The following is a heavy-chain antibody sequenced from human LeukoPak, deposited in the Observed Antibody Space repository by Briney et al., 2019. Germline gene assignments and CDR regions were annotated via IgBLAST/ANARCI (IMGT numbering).Heavy chain of an antibody. CDR3: AASYGSGSYLSWFDP. Sequence: GGSLRLSCEASGFTFSSYAMSWVRQAPGKGLEWVSAISGSGGSTYYADSVKGRFTISRDNSKNTLYLQMNSLRAEDTAVYYCAASYGSGSYLSWFDPWGQGTLVTVSS. J-gene: IGHJ5*02. D-gene: IGHD3-10*01. V-gene: IGHV3-23*01. CDR1: GFTFSSYA. CDR2: ISGSGGST.